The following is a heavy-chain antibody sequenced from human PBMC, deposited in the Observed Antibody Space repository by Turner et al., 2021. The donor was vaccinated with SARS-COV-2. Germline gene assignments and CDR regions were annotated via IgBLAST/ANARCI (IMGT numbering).Heavy chain of an antibody. V-gene: IGHV4-39*01. CDR2: MYDSGST. Sequence: QLQLQESGPGLVKPSETLSLTCTVSGGSISSSRYYWGWIRQPPGKGLEWIGSMYDSGSTYYNPSLKSRVTISVDTSKNQFSLKLSSVTAADTAVYYCARLDYDFWSGYYTGWFDPWGQGTLVTVSS. CDR1: GGSISSSRYY. D-gene: IGHD3-3*01. J-gene: IGHJ5*02. CDR3: ARLDYDFWSGYYTGWFDP.